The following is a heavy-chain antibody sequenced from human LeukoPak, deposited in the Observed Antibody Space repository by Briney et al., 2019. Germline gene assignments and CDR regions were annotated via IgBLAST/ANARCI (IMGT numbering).Heavy chain of an antibody. D-gene: IGHD3-3*01. Sequence: ASVKVSCKASGYTFTSYYMHWVRQAPGQGLEWMGIINPSGGSTSYAQKFQGRVTMTRDTSTSTVYMELSSLRSEDTAVYYCARGGLSRYYYFWSVYFPFVYWGRET. V-gene: IGHV1-46*01. CDR2: INPSGGST. CDR1: GYTFTSYY. CDR3: ARGGLSRYYYFWSVYFPFVY. J-gene: IGHJ4*02.